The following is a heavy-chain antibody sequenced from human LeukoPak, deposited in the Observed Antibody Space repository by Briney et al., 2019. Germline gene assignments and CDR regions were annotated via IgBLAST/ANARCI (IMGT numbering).Heavy chain of an antibody. Sequence: GGSLRLSCAASGFTFSSYSMNWVRQAPGKGLEWVSSISSSSSYIYYADSVKGRFTISRDNAKNSLYLQMNSLRAEDTAAYYCARPRDYGDYGGGYWGQGTLVTVSS. V-gene: IGHV3-21*01. CDR1: GFTFSSYS. D-gene: IGHD4-17*01. CDR2: ISSSSSYI. CDR3: ARPRDYGDYGGGY. J-gene: IGHJ4*02.